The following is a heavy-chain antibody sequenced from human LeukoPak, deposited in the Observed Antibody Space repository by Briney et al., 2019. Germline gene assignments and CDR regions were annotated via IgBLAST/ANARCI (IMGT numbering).Heavy chain of an antibody. CDR2: INEDGSEK. V-gene: IGHV3-7*03. CDR1: GFTFSSYA. J-gene: IGHJ4*02. D-gene: IGHD6-13*01. CDR3: ARHLPYSSSWYSSLDY. Sequence: PGGSLRLSCAASGFTFSSYAMHWVRQAPGKGLEWVGYINEDGSEKYYVDSAKGRFTISRDNAKNSLYLQMNSLRAEDTAVYYCARHLPYSSSWYSSLDYWGQGTLVTVSS.